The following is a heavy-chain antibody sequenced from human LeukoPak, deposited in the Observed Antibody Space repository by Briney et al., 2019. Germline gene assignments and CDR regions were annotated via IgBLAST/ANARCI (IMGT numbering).Heavy chain of an antibody. D-gene: IGHD6-25*01. CDR1: GGSISSYN. V-gene: IGHV4-59*06. J-gene: IGHJ2*01. Sequence: SETLSLTCTVSGGSISSYNWSWIRQPPGKGLVWIGYIYYSGSTYYNPSLKSRVTISVDTSKNQLSLKLSSVTAADTAVYYCASRPVRNWYFDLWGRGTLVTVSS. CDR2: IYYSGST. CDR3: ASRPVRNWYFDL.